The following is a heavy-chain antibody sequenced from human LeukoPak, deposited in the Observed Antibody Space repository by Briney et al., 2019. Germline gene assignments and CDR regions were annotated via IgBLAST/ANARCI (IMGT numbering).Heavy chain of an antibody. J-gene: IGHJ4*02. CDR1: GFTFRSYA. CDR2: IKQDGSEK. D-gene: IGHD6-13*01. V-gene: IGHV3-7*01. Sequence: PGGSLRLSCAASGFTFRSYALSWVRQAPGKGLEWVANIKQDGSEKYYVDSVKGRFTISRDNAKNSLYLQMNSLRAEDTAVYYCASSSRYYQDFDYWGQGTLVTVSS. CDR3: ASSSRYYQDFDY.